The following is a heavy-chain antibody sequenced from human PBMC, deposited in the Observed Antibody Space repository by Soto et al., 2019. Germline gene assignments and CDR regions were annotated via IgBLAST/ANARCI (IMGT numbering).Heavy chain of an antibody. Sequence: SETLSLTCAVYGGSFSGYYWSWIRQPPGKGLEWIGEINHSGSTNYNPSLKSRVTISVDTSKNQFSLKLSSVTAADTAVYYCARVGVNYDFWSGLGYYYYGMDVWGQGTMVTVSS. J-gene: IGHJ6*02. CDR1: GGSFSGYY. CDR2: INHSGST. CDR3: ARVGVNYDFWSGLGYYYYGMDV. D-gene: IGHD3-3*01. V-gene: IGHV4-34*01.